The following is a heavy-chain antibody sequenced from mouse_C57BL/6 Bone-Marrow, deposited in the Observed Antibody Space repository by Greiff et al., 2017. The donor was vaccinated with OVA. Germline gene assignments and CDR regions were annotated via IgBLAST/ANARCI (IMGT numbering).Heavy chain of an antibody. V-gene: IGHV1-18*01. CDR3: ARRRAAQGTVVAHWYFDV. CDR1: GYTFTDYN. J-gene: IGHJ1*03. Sequence: VQLQHSGPELVKPGASVKIPCKASGYTFTDYNMDWVKQSHGKSLEWIGDINPNNGGTIYNQKFKGKATLTVDKSSSTAYMELRSLTSEDTAVYYCARRRAAQGTVVAHWYFDVWGTGNTVTVSS. CDR2: INPNNGGT. D-gene: IGHD1-1*01.